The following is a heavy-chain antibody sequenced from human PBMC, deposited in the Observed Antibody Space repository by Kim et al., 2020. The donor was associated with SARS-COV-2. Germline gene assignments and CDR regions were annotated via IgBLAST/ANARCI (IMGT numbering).Heavy chain of an antibody. J-gene: IGHJ4*02. V-gene: IGHV1-46*01. Sequence: ASVKVSCKASGYTFTSYYMHWVRQAPGQGLEWMGIINPSGGSTSYAQKFQGRVTMTRDTSTSTVYMELSSLRSEDTAVYYCARDLEGAGGEVYGSSGGDYWGQGTLVTVSS. CDR3: ARDLEGAGGEVYGSSGGDY. D-gene: IGHD6-19*01. CDR1: GYTFTSYY. CDR2: INPSGGST.